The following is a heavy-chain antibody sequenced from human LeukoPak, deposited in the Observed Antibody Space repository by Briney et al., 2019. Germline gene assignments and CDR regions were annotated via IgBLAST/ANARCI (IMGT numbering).Heavy chain of an antibody. CDR3: ARDMVRGVSFDY. CDR1: GYTFTGYY. Sequence: ASVKVSCKASGYTFTGYYMHWVRQAPGQGLEWMGWINPNSGGTNYAQKFQGRVTMTRDTSISTAYMELSRLRSDDTAVYYCARDMVRGVSFDYWGQGTLVTVSS. CDR2: INPNSGGT. D-gene: IGHD3-10*01. J-gene: IGHJ4*02. V-gene: IGHV1-2*02.